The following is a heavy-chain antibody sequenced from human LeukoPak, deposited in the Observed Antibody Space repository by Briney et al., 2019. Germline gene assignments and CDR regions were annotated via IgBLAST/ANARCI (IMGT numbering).Heavy chain of an antibody. CDR3: AELGITMIGCV. D-gene: IGHD3-10*02. V-gene: IGHV3-48*04. Sequence: GGSLRLSCAASGFTFSSYGMNWVRQAPGKGLEWVSYISSSGSTIYYADSVKGRFTISRDNAKNSLYLQMNSLRAEDTAVYYCAELGITMIGCVWGKGTTVTISS. CDR1: GFTFSSYG. J-gene: IGHJ6*04. CDR2: ISSSGSTI.